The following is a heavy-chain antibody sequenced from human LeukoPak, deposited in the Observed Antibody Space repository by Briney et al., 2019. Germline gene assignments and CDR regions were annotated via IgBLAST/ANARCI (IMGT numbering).Heavy chain of an antibody. D-gene: IGHD3-10*01. Sequence: AAVQGSCKASGYTFTDYYIHWVRQAPGQGIEWMGWINPNSGGTDYAQKFQGRVTMTRDTSISTAYMELSRVRADDTAVYYCARLNVVRGLYYFDYWGQGTLVTVSS. CDR2: INPNSGGT. CDR1: GYTFTDYY. J-gene: IGHJ4*02. CDR3: ARLNVVRGLYYFDY. V-gene: IGHV1-2*02.